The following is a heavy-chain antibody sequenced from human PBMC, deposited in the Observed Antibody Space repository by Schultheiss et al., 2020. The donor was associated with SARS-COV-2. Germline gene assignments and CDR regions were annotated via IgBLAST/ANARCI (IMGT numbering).Heavy chain of an antibody. CDR3: ARFRRGIDRAAFDI. V-gene: IGHV4-4*07. CDR2: IYTSGST. Sequence: SETLSLTCTVSGGSISSYYWSWIRQPAGKGLEWIGRIYTSGSTNYNPSLKSRVTMSVDTSKNQFSLKLSSVTAADTAVYYCARFRRGIDRAAFDIWGQGTMVTVSS. CDR1: GGSISSYY. D-gene: IGHD3-22*01. J-gene: IGHJ3*02.